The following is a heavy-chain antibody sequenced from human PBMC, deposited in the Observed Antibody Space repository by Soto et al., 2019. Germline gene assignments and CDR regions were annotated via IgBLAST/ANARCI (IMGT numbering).Heavy chain of an antibody. J-gene: IGHJ4*02. CDR1: GFTFSSYA. V-gene: IGHV3-30-3*01. CDR2: ISYDGSNK. CDR3: ARNRAVVRGVIIGRLDY. Sequence: GGSLRLSCAASGFTFSSYAMHWVRQAPGKGLEWVAVISYDGSNKYYADSVKGRFTISRDNSKNTLYLQMNSLRAEDTAVYYCARNRAVVRGVIIGRLDYWGQGTLVTVSS. D-gene: IGHD3-10*02.